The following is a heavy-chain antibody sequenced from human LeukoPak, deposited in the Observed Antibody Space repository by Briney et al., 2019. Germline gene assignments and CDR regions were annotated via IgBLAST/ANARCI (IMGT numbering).Heavy chain of an antibody. Sequence: SVKVSCKASGGTFSSYAISWVRQAPGQGLEWTGRIIPIFGTANYAQKFQGRVTITTDESTSTAYMELSSLRSEDTAVYYCARDQGIAAAGTIWGQGTLVTVSS. CDR2: IIPIFGTA. CDR3: ARDQGIAAAGTI. CDR1: GGTFSSYA. J-gene: IGHJ4*02. V-gene: IGHV1-69*05. D-gene: IGHD6-13*01.